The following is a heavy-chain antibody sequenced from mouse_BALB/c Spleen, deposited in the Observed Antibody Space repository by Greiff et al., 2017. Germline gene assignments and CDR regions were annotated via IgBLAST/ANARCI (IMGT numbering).Heavy chain of an antibody. CDR3: TRDEYFDY. J-gene: IGHJ2*01. V-gene: IGHV1S81*02. CDR1: GYTFTSYY. Sequence: QVQLKESGAELVKPGASVKLSCKASGYTFTSYYMYWVKQRPGQGLEWIGEINPSNGGTNFNEKFKSKATLTVDKSSSTAYMQLSSLTSEDSAVYYCTRDEYFDYWGQGTTLTVSS. CDR2: INPSNGGT.